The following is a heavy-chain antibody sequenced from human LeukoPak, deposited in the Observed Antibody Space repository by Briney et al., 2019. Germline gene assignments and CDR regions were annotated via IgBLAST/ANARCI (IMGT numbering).Heavy chain of an antibody. Sequence: GGSLRLSCAASGFTFSSYAMHWVRQAPGKGLEYVSAISSNGGSTFYADSVKGRFTISRDNSKNTLYLQMGSLRSEDMAVYYCARAFGAENFDYWGQGTLATVSS. CDR3: ARAFGAENFDY. J-gene: IGHJ4*02. D-gene: IGHD1-26*01. V-gene: IGHV3-64*02. CDR1: GFTFSSYA. CDR2: ISSNGGST.